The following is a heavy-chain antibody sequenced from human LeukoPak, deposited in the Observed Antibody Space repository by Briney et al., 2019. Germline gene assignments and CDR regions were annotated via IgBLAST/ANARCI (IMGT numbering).Heavy chain of an antibody. Sequence: SETLSLTCAVYGGSFSGYYWSWIRQPPGKGLEWIGEINHSGSTNYNPSLKSRVTISVDTSKNQFSLKLSSVTAADTAVYYYARGPLGYDSSGYHPGGDAFDIWGQGTMVTVSS. D-gene: IGHD3-22*01. CDR3: ARGPLGYDSSGYHPGGDAFDI. CDR1: GGSFSGYY. V-gene: IGHV4-34*01. J-gene: IGHJ3*02. CDR2: INHSGST.